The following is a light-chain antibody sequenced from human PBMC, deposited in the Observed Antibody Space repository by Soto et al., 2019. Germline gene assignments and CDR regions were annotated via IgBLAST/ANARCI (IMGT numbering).Light chain of an antibody. CDR3: CSYAGSYTVV. CDR1: SSDVGGYND. J-gene: IGLJ2*01. V-gene: IGLV2-11*01. Sequence: QSALTQPRSVSGSPGQSVTISCTGTSSDVGGYNDVSWYQQRPGKAPKLMIYDVTKRPSGVPDRFSGSKSGNTASLTISGLQAEDEADYYCCSYAGSYTVVFGGGTKLTVL. CDR2: DVT.